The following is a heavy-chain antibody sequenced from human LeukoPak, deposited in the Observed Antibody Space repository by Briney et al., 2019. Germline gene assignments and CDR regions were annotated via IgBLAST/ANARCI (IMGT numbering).Heavy chain of an antibody. Sequence: GGSLRLSCAASGITSRSYIINWVRQAPGKGLEWVSSISSSSSDIYYADSVKGRFTISRDNAKDSLYLQMNSLRAEDTAVYYCARIGPSPTSWSIDYWGQGTLVTVSS. CDR1: GITSRSYI. J-gene: IGHJ4*02. CDR3: ARIGPSPTSWSIDY. CDR2: ISSSSSDI. V-gene: IGHV3-21*01. D-gene: IGHD2-2*01.